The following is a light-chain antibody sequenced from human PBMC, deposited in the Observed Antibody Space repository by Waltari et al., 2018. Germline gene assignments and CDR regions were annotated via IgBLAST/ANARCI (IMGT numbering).Light chain of an antibody. Sequence: DIVMTQSPDSVAVSLGERDTISCKSGQSVFYSSDNKNYLAWYQQRPGQPPTLLIYWASTRESGVPDRFSGSGSGTDFTLTISSLQAEDVAVYYCQQYYTAPWTFGQGTKVEI. CDR1: QSVFYSSDNKNY. J-gene: IGKJ1*01. CDR3: QQYYTAPWT. V-gene: IGKV4-1*01. CDR2: WAS.